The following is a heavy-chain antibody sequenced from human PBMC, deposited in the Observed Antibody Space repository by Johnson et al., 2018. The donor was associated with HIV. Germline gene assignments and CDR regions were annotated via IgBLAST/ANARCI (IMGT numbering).Heavy chain of an antibody. V-gene: IGHV3-11*04. CDR3: ARDSGYCTNGVCYYDAFDI. Sequence: QVQLVESGGGLGKPGGSLRLSCAASGFTFSDYYMSWLRQAPGKGLEWVSFISSTASTIYYADSVKGRFTISRDNAKNSLYLQMNSLRAEDTAVYYCARDSGYCTNGVCYYDAFDIWGQGTMVTVS. J-gene: IGHJ3*02. CDR1: GFTFSDYY. D-gene: IGHD2-8*01. CDR2: ISSTASTI.